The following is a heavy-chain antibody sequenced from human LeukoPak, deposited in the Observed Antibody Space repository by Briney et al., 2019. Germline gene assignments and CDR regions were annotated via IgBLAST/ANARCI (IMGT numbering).Heavy chain of an antibody. Sequence: GGSLRLSCAASGFTFSNYWMHWVRHVPGKGLVWVSRINTNGNTTNYADSVKGRFTISRDNANNTLYLQMNSLRAEDTALYYCVRAYYDSTGRYFDYWGQGTLVTVSS. CDR3: VRAYYDSTGRYFDY. CDR2: INTNGNTT. D-gene: IGHD3-22*01. V-gene: IGHV3-74*01. CDR1: GFTFSNYW. J-gene: IGHJ4*02.